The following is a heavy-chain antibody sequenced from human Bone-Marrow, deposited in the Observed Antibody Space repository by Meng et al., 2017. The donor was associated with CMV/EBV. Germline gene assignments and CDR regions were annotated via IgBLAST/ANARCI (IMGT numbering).Heavy chain of an antibody. CDR3: ARDHCSSTSCYRDAFDS. V-gene: IGHV3-30-3*01. J-gene: IGHJ3*02. CDR2: ISYDGSNK. CDR1: GFTFSSYA. D-gene: IGHD2-2*01. Sequence: GGSLRLSCAASGFTFSSYAMHWVRQAPGKGLEWVAVISYDGSNKYYADSVKGRFTISRDNSKNTLYLQMNSLRAEDTAVYYCARDHCSSTSCYRDAFDSWGQGTMVTVSS.